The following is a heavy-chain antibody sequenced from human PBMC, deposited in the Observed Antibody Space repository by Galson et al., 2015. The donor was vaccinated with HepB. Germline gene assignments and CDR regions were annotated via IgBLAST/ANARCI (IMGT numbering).Heavy chain of an antibody. CDR2: ISWKSDFT. J-gene: IGHJ6*02. CDR1: GFTFEDYA. D-gene: IGHD3-10*01. V-gene: IGHV3-9*01. Sequence: SLRLSCAASGFTFEDYAMHWVRQVPGKGLEWVSGISWKSDFTGYADSVGGRFTISRDNAKYSLYLHMNSLRTEDTALYYCAQDLTYYYGSGSYFVGMDAWGQGTTVTVS. CDR3: AQDLTYYYGSGSYFVGMDA.